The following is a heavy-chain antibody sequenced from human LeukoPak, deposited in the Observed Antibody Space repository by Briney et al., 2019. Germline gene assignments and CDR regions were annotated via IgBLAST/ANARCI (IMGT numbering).Heavy chain of an antibody. D-gene: IGHD2-2*01. CDR3: AKGPTRQGYCSTTSCRDYYFDY. CDR1: GFTFSNYA. J-gene: IGHJ4*02. Sequence: PGGSLRLSCAASGFTFSNYAMTWVRQAPGKGLEWVSAISSSGGSPYYADSVKGRFTISRDNSKDTLYLQMNSLRAEDTALYYCAKGPTRQGYCSTTSCRDYYFDYWGQGTLVTVSS. CDR2: ISSSGGSP. V-gene: IGHV3-23*01.